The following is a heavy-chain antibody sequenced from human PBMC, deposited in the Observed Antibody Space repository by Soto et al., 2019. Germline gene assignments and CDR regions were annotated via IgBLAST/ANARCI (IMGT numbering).Heavy chain of an antibody. V-gene: IGHV3-74*01. CDR2: INMDGSST. D-gene: IGHD2-2*01. J-gene: IGHJ4*02. Sequence: GGSLRLSCAASGYTFSGYWMHWVRQAPGKGLVWVSRINMDGSSTNYADSVKGRFTISRDNAKNTLYLQMNSLRVDDTAVYYCARGPRGLYHHDYWGQGALVTVSS. CDR1: GYTFSGYW. CDR3: ARGPRGLYHHDY.